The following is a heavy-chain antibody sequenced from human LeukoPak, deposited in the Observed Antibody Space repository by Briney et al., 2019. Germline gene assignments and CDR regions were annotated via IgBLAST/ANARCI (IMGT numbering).Heavy chain of an antibody. V-gene: IGHV1-69*01. CDR1: GGTFSSYA. D-gene: IGHD3-9*01. CDR3: AILDLEDFDWLESWFDP. J-gene: IGHJ5*02. Sequence: SVKVSCKASGGTFSSYAISWMRQAPGQGLEWMGGIIPSFGTANYAQKFQGSVMITADDSTSTAYMELSSLRSEDTAVYYCAILDLEDFDWLESWFDPWGQGTLVTVSS. CDR2: IIPSFGTA.